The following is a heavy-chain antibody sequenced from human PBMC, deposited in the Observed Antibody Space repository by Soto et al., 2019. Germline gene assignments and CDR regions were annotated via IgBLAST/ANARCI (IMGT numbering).Heavy chain of an antibody. Sequence: XGTLSLPCTVSGGSVSSGSYYWGWIRQPPGKGLEWIGNIYYRGNTYYNPSLRSRVTISVDTSKNQFSLKVTSLTAAATAVYYCARNRDNSSRYLLPDYWGQGILVTVSS. CDR2: IYYRGNT. J-gene: IGHJ4*02. V-gene: IGHV4-39*01. CDR1: GGSVSSGSYY. D-gene: IGHD6-13*01. CDR3: ARNRDNSSRYLLPDY.